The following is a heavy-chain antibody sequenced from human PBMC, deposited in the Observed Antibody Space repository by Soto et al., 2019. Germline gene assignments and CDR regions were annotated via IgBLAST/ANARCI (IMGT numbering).Heavy chain of an antibody. D-gene: IGHD6-13*01. J-gene: IGHJ6*01. CDR2: IDTSGST. V-gene: IGHV4-4*07. CDR1: GGSISSYQ. CDR3: AGDGSWSSGMDV. Sequence: SENLSLTCTASGGSISSYQWSWIRQTAWKGLEWIGLIDTSGSTNYNPSLKSRVTMSVDTSKKQFSLKLSSVTAADTSVYYCAGDGSWSSGMDVWGQGTTVTVSS.